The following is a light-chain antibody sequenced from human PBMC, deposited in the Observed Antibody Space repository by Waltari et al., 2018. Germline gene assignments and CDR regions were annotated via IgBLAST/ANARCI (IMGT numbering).Light chain of an antibody. CDR2: AAS. V-gene: IGKV1-33*01. Sequence: DIQMTQSPVSLSASVGDTVTITCRASQSISSYLYWYQQKPEKAPQLLIYAASNLETGVPSRFSGSRSGTDFSFTITSLQSEDIATYYCQQYADLPWTFGQGTKVEIK. J-gene: IGKJ1*01. CDR3: QQYADLPWT. CDR1: QSISSY.